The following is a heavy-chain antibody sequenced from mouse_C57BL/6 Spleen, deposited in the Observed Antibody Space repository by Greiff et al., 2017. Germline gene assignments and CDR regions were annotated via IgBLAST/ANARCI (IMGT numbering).Heavy chain of an antibody. D-gene: IGHD4-1*01. CDR3: ARGTRTGPFDY. J-gene: IGHJ2*01. CDR2: IWSGGST. Sequence: VKLVESGPGLVQPSLSLSITCTVSGFSLTSYGVHWVRQSPGKGLEWLGVIWSGGSTDYNAAFISRLSISKDNSKSQVFFKMNSLQADDTAIYYCARGTRTGPFDYWGQGTTLTVSS. CDR1: GFSLTSYG. V-gene: IGHV2-2*01.